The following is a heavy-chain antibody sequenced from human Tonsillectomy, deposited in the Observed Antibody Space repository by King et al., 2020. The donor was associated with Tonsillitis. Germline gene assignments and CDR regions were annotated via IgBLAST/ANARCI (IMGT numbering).Heavy chain of an antibody. Sequence: QLVQSGAEVKKPGASVKVSCKASGYTFTSYYMHWVRQAPGQGLEWMGIINPSGGSTSYAQKFQGRVTMTRDTSTSTVYMELSSLRSADTAVYYCSSYPYYYDSSVYYAKYYFDFWGQGTLVTVSS. CDR3: SSYPYYYDSSVYYAKYYFDF. V-gene: IGHV1-46*01. CDR1: GYTFTSYY. J-gene: IGHJ4*02. CDR2: INPSGGST. D-gene: IGHD3-22*01.